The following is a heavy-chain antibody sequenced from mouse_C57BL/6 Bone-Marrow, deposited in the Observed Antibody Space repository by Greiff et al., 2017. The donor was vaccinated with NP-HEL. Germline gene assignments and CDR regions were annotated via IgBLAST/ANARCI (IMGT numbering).Heavy chain of an antibody. D-gene: IGHD1-1*01. CDR2: INYDGSST. V-gene: IGHV5-16*01. CDR3: ARAAVRYFDV. J-gene: IGHJ1*03. CDR1: GFTFSDYY. Sequence: EVQVVESEGGLVQPGSSMKLSCTASGFTFSDYYMAWVRQVPEKGLEWVANINYDGSSTYYLASLKSRFIISRDNAKNILYLQMSSLKSEDTATYYCARAAVRYFDVWGTGTTVTVSS.